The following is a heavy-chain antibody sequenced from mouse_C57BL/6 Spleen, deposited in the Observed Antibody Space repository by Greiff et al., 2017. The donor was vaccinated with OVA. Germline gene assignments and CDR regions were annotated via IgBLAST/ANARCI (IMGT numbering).Heavy chain of an antibody. CDR1: GFTFSDYY. D-gene: IGHD2-3*01. Sequence: EVQLVESGGGLVQPGGSLKLSCAASGFTFSDYYMYWVRQTPEKRLEWVAYISNGGGSTYYPDTVKGRFTISRDNAKNTLYLQMSRLKSEDTAMYYCARQDGYYWGQGTLVTVSA. CDR2: ISNGGGST. J-gene: IGHJ3*01. V-gene: IGHV5-12*01. CDR3: ARQDGYY.